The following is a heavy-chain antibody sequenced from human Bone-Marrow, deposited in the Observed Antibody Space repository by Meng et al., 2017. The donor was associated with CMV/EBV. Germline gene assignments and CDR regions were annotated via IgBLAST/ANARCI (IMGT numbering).Heavy chain of an antibody. Sequence: GESLKISCAASGFTFSDYYMSWIRQAPGKGLEWVSYISSSGSTIYYADSVKGRFTISRDNAKNSLYLQMNSLRAEDTAVYYCAKLVTYYYDSSGYIDYWGQGTLVTVSS. D-gene: IGHD3-22*01. CDR3: AKLVTYYYDSSGYIDY. CDR2: ISSSGSTI. J-gene: IGHJ4*02. V-gene: IGHV3-11*01. CDR1: GFTFSDYY.